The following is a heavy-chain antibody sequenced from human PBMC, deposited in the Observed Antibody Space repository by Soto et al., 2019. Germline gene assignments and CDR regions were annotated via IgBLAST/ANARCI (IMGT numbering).Heavy chain of an antibody. V-gene: IGHV4-59*01. J-gene: IGHJ5*02. CDR3: ARDSGRGWFDP. Sequence: SETLSLTCTVSGGSISSYYWSWIRQPPGKGLEWIGYIYYSGSTNYNPSLKSRVTISVDTSKNQLSLKLSSVTAADTAVYYCARDSGRGWFDPWGQGTLVTVSS. CDR2: IYYSGST. D-gene: IGHD3-10*01. CDR1: GGSISSYY.